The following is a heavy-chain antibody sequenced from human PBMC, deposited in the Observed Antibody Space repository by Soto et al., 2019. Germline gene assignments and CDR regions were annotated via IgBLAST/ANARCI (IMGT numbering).Heavy chain of an antibody. CDR1: GYNLSPHL. J-gene: IGHJ4*02. V-gene: IGHV5-51*01. Sequence: GGSLKISCQASGYNLSPHLIGWVRPMPGKGLEWMGIIFPGDSDATYSPSFQGQVTISVDTSISTAYLQWSSLEASDTAMYYCTRRSIYGDYTIDYWGRGTLVTVSS. D-gene: IGHD4-17*01. CDR2: IFPGDSDA. CDR3: TRRSIYGDYTIDY.